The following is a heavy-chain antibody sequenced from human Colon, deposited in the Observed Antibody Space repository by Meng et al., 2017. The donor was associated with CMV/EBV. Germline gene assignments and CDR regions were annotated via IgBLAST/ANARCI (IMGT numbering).Heavy chain of an antibody. CDR2: ISYDGSNK. Sequence: GESLKISCAASGFTFSSYAMHWVRQAPGKGLEWVAVISYDGSNKYYADSVKGRFTISRDHSKNTLYLQMNSLRAEDTAVYYCAREDIVVVPAAIVYYGMDVWGQGTTVTVSS. V-gene: IGHV3-30-3*01. J-gene: IGHJ6*02. CDR3: AREDIVVVPAAIVYYGMDV. D-gene: IGHD2-2*01. CDR1: GFTFSSYA.